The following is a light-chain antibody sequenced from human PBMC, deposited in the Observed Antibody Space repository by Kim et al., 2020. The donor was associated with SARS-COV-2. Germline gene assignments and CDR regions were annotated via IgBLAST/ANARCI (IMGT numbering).Light chain of an antibody. CDR2: AAS. CDR3: QQSYITQIT. CDR1: QSISSH. Sequence: DIQMTQSPSSLSASVGDRVTIACRTTQSISSHLNWYQQKPGRAPKLLISAASTLLGGVPSRFSGSGSETDCTLTISSLKPEDFATYFCQQSYITQITSGPGTKVDIK. V-gene: IGKV1-39*01. J-gene: IGKJ3*01.